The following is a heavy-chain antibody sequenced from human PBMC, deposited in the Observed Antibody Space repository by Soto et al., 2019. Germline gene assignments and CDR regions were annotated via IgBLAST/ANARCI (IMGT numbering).Heavy chain of an antibody. CDR2: ISSSGSTI. V-gene: IGHV3-48*03. CDR3: AKCLRITDSRGMDV. J-gene: IGHJ6*02. CDR1: GFTFSSYE. D-gene: IGHD3-3*01. Sequence: GGSLRLSCAASGFTFSSYEMNWVRQAPGKGLEWVSYISSSGSTIYYADSVKGRFTISRDNAKNSLYLQMNSLRAEDTAVYYCAKCLRITDSRGMDVWGQGTTVTVSS.